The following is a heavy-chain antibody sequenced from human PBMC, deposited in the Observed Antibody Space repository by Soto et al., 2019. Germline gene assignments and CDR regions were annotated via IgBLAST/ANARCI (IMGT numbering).Heavy chain of an antibody. CDR1: GGSVSSGSYY. CDR3: ARRGTSRWLSPFETAV. Sequence: QVQLQESGPGLVKPSETLSLTCTVSGGSVSSGSYYWSWIRQPPGKGLEWIGYIYYSGSTNYNPPLKHRVTISVDTAKNPPDLKLSAVTAADTAVYYCARRGTSRWLSPFETAVWGQGTTVTVSS. CDR2: IYYSGST. V-gene: IGHV4-61*01. D-gene: IGHD2-2*01. J-gene: IGHJ6*02.